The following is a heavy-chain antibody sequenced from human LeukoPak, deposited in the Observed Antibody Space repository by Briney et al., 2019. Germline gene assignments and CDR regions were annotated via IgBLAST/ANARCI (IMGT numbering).Heavy chain of an antibody. V-gene: IGHV3-33*06. D-gene: IGHD2-15*01. J-gene: IGHJ4*02. Sequence: GRSLRLSCAASGFTFSSYGMHWVHQAPGKGLEWVAVIWYDGSNKYYADSVKGRFTISRDNSKNTLYLQMNSLRAEDTAVYYCAKDGAGWTHYFDYWGQGTLVTVSS. CDR2: IWYDGSNK. CDR1: GFTFSSYG. CDR3: AKDGAGWTHYFDY.